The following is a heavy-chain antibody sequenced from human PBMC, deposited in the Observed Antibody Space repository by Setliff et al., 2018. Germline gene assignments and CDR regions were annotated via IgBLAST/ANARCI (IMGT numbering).Heavy chain of an antibody. CDR3: ARVPRLEWLLPTFDS. CDR2: ISANGQT. J-gene: IGHJ4*02. D-gene: IGHD3-3*01. CDR1: RHTFSSYG. V-gene: IGHV1-18*01. Sequence: ASVKVSCKASRHTFSSYGVSWVRQAPGQGLEWMGWISANGQTKYTHKLQDRVILSTDTSTDTAYMELRSLRSDDTAVYYCARVPRLEWLLPTFDSWGQGTLVTVSS.